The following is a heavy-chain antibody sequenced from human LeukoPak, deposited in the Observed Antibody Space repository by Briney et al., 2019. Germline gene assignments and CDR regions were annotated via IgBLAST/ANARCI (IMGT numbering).Heavy chain of an antibody. CDR3: ARETGSAVGSTDFDY. Sequence: GGSLRLSCAASGFTVSSNHMTWVRQAPGKGLEWVAVISYDGSNKYYADSVKGRFTISRDNSKNTVYLQMNSLRAEDTAVFYCARETGSAVGSTDFDYWGQGALVTVSS. CDR2: ISYDGSNK. CDR1: GFTVSSNH. V-gene: IGHV3-30*03. J-gene: IGHJ4*02. D-gene: IGHD5/OR15-5a*01.